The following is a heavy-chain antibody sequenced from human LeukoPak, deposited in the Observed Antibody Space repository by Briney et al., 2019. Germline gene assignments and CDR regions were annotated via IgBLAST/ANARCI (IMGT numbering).Heavy chain of an antibody. J-gene: IGHJ3*02. D-gene: IGHD6-25*01. CDR3: AKQRRIAASKAYVDDACDI. V-gene: IGHV3-30*02. Sequence: PGGSLRLSCAASGFTFSSYGMHWVRQAPGKGLEWVACIRYDGSNKYYADSVKGRFTISRDNSKNTLYLQMNSLRAEDPAVYYCAKQRRIAASKAYVDDACDIWGQGTMLSVFS. CDR2: IRYDGSNK. CDR1: GFTFSSYG.